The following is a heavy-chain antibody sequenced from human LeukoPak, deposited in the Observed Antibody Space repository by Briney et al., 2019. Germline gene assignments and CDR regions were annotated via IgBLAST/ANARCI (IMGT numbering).Heavy chain of an antibody. J-gene: IGHJ6*03. Sequence: SETLSLTCTVSGGSINNYFWSWIRHPPGKGLECIAYIYYSDSTNYKPSLKSRVTVSVDTSKNQFSLKLSSVTAADTAVYYCARFPGGAEYRHYYYMDVWGTGTTVTVSS. CDR2: IYYSDST. V-gene: IGHV4-59*01. D-gene: IGHD1-14*01. CDR1: GGSINNYF. CDR3: ARFPGGAEYRHYYYMDV.